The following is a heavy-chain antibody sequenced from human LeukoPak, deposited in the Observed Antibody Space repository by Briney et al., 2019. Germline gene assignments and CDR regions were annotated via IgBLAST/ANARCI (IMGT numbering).Heavy chain of an antibody. CDR3: GRDDWGPADY. CDR1: GFTFSSYE. Sequence: KAGGSLRLSCAASGFTFSSYEMNWVRQAPGKGLEWVSYISSSGSTIYYADSVKGRFTISRDNSKNSLYLQMNSLRVEDTAMYYCGRDDWGPADYWGQGTLVTVSS. V-gene: IGHV3-48*03. D-gene: IGHD3-9*01. J-gene: IGHJ4*02. CDR2: ISSSGSTI.